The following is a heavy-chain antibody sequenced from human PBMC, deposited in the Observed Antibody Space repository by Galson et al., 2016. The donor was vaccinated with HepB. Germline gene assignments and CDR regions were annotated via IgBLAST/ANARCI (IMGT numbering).Heavy chain of an antibody. CDR2: INADGTST. Sequence: AASGFTFSNYVMHWVRQAPGKGLVWVSYINADGTSTTYADSVKGRFTISRDNAKNTVHLQMNSLRAEDTAVYYCARERPDIAVAAFDYWGQGTLVTVSS. J-gene: IGHJ4*02. D-gene: IGHD6-19*01. CDR1: GFTFSNYV. CDR3: ARERPDIAVAAFDY. V-gene: IGHV3-74*01.